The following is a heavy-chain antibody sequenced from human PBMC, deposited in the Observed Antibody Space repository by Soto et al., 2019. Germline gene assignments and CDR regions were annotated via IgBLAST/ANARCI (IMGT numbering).Heavy chain of an antibody. CDR2: INPNSGGT. Sequence: ASVKVSCKASGYTFTGYYMHWVRQAPGQGPEWMGWINPNSGGTNYAQKFQGRVTMTRDTSISTAYMELSRLRSDDTAVYYCARDLDYGDYDGGPDYWGQGTLVTVSS. CDR3: ARDLDYGDYDGGPDY. V-gene: IGHV1-2*02. D-gene: IGHD4-17*01. CDR1: GYTFTGYY. J-gene: IGHJ4*02.